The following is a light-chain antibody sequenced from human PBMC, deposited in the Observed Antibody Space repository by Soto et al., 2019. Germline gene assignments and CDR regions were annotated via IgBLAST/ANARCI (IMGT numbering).Light chain of an antibody. Sequence: QSALTQPASVSGSPGQSITISCTGTSSDVGGYNYVSWYQQHPGKAPKLMIYDVSKRPSGVSNRFSGSKSGNTASLTISGLQAEDEADYYCSSYTSSSPLVFGGGT. CDR1: SSDVGGYNY. CDR3: SSYTSSSPLV. J-gene: IGLJ2*01. CDR2: DVS. V-gene: IGLV2-14*01.